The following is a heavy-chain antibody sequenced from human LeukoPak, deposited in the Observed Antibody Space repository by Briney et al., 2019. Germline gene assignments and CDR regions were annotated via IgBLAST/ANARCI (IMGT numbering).Heavy chain of an antibody. CDR2: ISSSSSYI. V-gene: IGHV3-21*01. Sequence: PVGSLRLSCAASGFTFSSDSMNWVRQAPGKGLEWVSSISSSSSYIYYADSVKGRFTISRDNAKNTLYLQMNSLRAEDTAVYYCARDQVSTSWLVLPPDYWGQGTLVTVSS. CDR1: GFTFSSDS. D-gene: IGHD6-19*01. J-gene: IGHJ4*02. CDR3: ARDQVSTSWLVLPPDY.